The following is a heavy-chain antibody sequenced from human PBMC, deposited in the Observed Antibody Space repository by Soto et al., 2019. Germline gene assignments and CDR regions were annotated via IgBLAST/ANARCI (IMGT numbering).Heavy chain of an antibody. CDR3: AREKGQWLLYGWLDP. CDR1: GGSISSYD. J-gene: IGHJ5*02. CDR2: IYYSGST. V-gene: IGHV4-59*01. Sequence: SETLPLTCTVVGGSISSYDWSWILQPPGKGLEWIRYIYYSGSTNYNPSIKNRVTISVDTSKNQFSLKLSSVTAADMAVYYCAREKGQWLLYGWLDPWGQGTLVTVS. D-gene: IGHD6-19*01.